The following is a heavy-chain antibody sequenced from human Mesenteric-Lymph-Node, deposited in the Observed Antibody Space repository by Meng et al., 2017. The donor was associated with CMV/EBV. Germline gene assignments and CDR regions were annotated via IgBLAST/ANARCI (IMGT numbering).Heavy chain of an antibody. Sequence: GGSLRLSCAAFEFTFSNYRMNWVRQAPGKGLVWVSRINSDGSSTNYADSVKGRFTISRDNAKNTLYLEMNSLRAEDTAVYYCTRARGRIAAAEDYFDYWGQGTPVTVSS. V-gene: IGHV3-74*01. J-gene: IGHJ4*02. CDR2: INSDGSST. CDR3: TRARGRIAAAEDYFDY. CDR1: EFTFSNYR. D-gene: IGHD6-13*01.